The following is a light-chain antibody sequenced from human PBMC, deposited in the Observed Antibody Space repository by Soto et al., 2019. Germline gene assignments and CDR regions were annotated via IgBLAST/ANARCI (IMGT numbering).Light chain of an antibody. V-gene: IGKV1-27*01. CDR3: QKYNSAPRT. CDR1: QGISNY. J-gene: IGKJ1*01. CDR2: AAS. Sequence: DIQMTQSPSSLSASVGDRVTITCRASQGISNYLAWYQQKPGKVPKLLIYAASTLQSGVPSRFSGSGSWTDFTLTIISLQPEYVATYYCQKYNSAPRTFGQGTQVEIK.